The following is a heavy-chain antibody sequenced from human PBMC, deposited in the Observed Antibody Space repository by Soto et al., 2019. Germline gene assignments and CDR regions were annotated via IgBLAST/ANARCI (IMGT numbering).Heavy chain of an antibody. CDR1: GFTFSVYW. D-gene: IGHD4-4*01. CDR2: IDSDGSTT. V-gene: IGHV3-74*01. J-gene: IGHJ6*04. Sequence: EVQLVESGGGVVQPGGSLRLSCAASGFTFSVYWMHWVRQAPGKGLVWVSRIDSDGSTTSYADSVKGRFTISRDNAKSTLYLQMNSPRAEDTAVYYCARPGYSNYGPGVDVWGEGTTVTVSS. CDR3: ARPGYSNYGPGVDV.